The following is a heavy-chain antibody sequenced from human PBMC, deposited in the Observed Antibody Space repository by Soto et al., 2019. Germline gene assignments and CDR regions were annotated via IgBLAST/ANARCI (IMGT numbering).Heavy chain of an antibody. CDR2: INAGNGNT. Sequence: ASVKVSCKASGYTFSNFAMHWVRQAPGQRLEWMGWINAGNGNTKYSQKFQGRVTITRDTSASTAYMELSSLRSEDTAVYYCARVSGMAGAGLGGQGTLVTVP. CDR3: ARVSGMAGAGL. CDR1: GYTFSNFA. J-gene: IGHJ4*02. D-gene: IGHD6-19*01. V-gene: IGHV1-3*01.